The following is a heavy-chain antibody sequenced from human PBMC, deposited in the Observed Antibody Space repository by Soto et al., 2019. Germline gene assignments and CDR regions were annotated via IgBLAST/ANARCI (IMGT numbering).Heavy chain of an antibody. CDR3: AKSGQSSWANMDV. CDR1: GFTFSSYA. D-gene: IGHD2-2*01. J-gene: IGHJ6*02. CDR2: ISGSGDKT. V-gene: IGHV3-23*01. Sequence: EVQLLESGGGLVQPGGSLRLSCAASGFTFSSYATNWVRQAPGKGLEWVSTISGSGDKTYYADSVKGRFTISRDNSKNTLSLQINGLRAEDTAVYYCAKSGQSSWANMDVWGLRTTVTVSS.